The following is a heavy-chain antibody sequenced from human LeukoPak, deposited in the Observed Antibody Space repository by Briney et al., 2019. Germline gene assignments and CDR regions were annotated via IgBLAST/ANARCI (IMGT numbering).Heavy chain of an antibody. J-gene: IGHJ4*02. CDR2: IYYSGST. CDR1: GGSISSGSYY. CDR3: ARVFASYGDSRLDY. Sequence: SETLSLTCTVSGGSISSGSYYWSWIRQPPGKGLEWIGYIYYSGSTYYNPSLKSRVTISVDTSKNQFSLKLSSVTAADTAVYYCARVFASYGDSRLDYWGQGTLVTVSS. D-gene: IGHD4-17*01. V-gene: IGHV4-30-4*08.